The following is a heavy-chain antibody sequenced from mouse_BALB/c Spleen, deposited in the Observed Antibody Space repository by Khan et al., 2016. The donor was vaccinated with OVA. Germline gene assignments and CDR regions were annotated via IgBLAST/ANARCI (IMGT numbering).Heavy chain of an antibody. D-gene: IGHD2-14*01. CDR3: VRDGAYHRNDGWFAY. CDR1: GYTFTSYT. V-gene: IGHV1-4*01. Sequence: VQLQESGAELARPGASVKMSCKASGYTFTSYTIHWIKERPGQGLEWIGYINPSNGYTNYNQKFKDKATLTTDKSSTTAYLQLNSLTSDDSAVYKCVRDGAYHRNDGWFAYWGQGTLVTVSA. J-gene: IGHJ3*01. CDR2: INPSNGYT.